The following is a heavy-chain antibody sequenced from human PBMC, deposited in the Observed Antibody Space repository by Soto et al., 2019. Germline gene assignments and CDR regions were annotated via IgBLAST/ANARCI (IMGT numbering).Heavy chain of an antibody. CDR2: IGTAVDT. J-gene: IGHJ6*02. CDR3: ARYREHYYGMDV. Sequence: PVVSLILSCSSSVFTFISYYIHWVRQATVKGLEWVSAIGTAVDTYYPGSVKGRFTISRENAKNSLYLQMNSLRAGETAVYYCARYREHYYGMDVWGQGTTVTVSS. V-gene: IGHV3-13*01. D-gene: IGHD1-1*01. CDR1: VFTFISYY.